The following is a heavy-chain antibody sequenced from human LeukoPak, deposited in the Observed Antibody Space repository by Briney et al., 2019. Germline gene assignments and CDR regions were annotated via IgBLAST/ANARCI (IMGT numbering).Heavy chain of an antibody. CDR3: ARGLTRDYYYYMDV. D-gene: IGHD2-21*01. CDR2: IKHDGSEK. J-gene: IGHJ6*03. V-gene: IGHV3-7*01. Sequence: GGSLRLSCAASGFTFSTYVIRRRPGAQGRGLVGVANIKHDGSEKYYVDSVKGRFTISRDNSKNSLYLQMNSLRAEDTAVYYCARGLTRDYYYYMDVWGKGTTVTVSS. CDR1: GFTFSTYV.